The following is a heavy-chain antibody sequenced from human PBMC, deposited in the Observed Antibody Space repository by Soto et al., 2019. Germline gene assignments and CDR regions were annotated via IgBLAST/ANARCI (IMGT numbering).Heavy chain of an antibody. J-gene: IGHJ4*02. CDR3: ARGRVSTRTFDY. D-gene: IGHD1-1*01. Sequence: GESLKISCKGSGYNFAGYWIAWVRQMPGKGLELMGIIYPSDSDTRYRPSFQGQVTISADKSISSAYLQWSSLRASDTAMYYCARGRVSTRTFDYWGQGTRVTVSS. V-gene: IGHV5-51*01. CDR2: IYPSDSDT. CDR1: GYNFAGYW.